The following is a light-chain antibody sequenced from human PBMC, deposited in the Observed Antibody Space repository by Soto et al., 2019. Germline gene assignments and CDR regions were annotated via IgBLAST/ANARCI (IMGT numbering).Light chain of an antibody. Sequence: QSVLTQPPSVSGAPGQRVTISCTGNNSNLGAGYDVHWYQQLPGAAPKLVIFGNRNRPSGVPERFSGSKSGTSASLAITGLQAEDEADYYCAAWDDSVNGVVFGGGTKLTVL. CDR2: GNR. CDR1: NSNLGAGYD. V-gene: IGLV1-40*01. J-gene: IGLJ2*01. CDR3: AAWDDSVNGVV.